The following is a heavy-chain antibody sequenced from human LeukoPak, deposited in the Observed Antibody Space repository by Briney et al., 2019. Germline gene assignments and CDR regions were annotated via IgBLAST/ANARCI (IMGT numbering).Heavy chain of an antibody. Sequence: SGPTLVKPTQTLTLTCTFSGFSLSTSGVGVGWIRHPPGKALEWLAIIFWDDDKRYSPFLKSRLTITKDTSKNQVVLTMTNMDPVDTATYYCAHSLPYDHGLDYWGQGTLVTVSS. CDR1: GFSLSTSGVG. V-gene: IGHV2-5*02. J-gene: IGHJ4*02. CDR2: IFWDDDK. D-gene: IGHD3-16*01. CDR3: AHSLPYDHGLDY.